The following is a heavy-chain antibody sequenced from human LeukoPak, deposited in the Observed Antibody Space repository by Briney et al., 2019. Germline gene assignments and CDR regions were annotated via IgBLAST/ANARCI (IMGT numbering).Heavy chain of an antibody. J-gene: IGHJ4*02. CDR2: ISSDGSDK. V-gene: IGHV3-30-3*01. CDR1: GFTFSSYA. CDR3: ARDYPADY. Sequence: GGSLRLSCAASGFTFSSYAMSWVRQAPGKGLEWVALISSDGSDKKYADSVKGRFTISRDNSKDTLYLQMHSLGVEDTAVYYCARDYPADYWGQGTLVTVSS.